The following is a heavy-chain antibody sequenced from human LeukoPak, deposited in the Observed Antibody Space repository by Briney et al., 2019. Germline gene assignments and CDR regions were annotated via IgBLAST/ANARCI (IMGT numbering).Heavy chain of an antibody. J-gene: IGHJ4*02. Sequence: GGSLRLSCAASGFTFSSYSMNWVRQAPGKGLERVSYISSSSSTIYYADSVKGRFTISRDNAKNSLYLQMNSLRAEDTAVYYCARDRAATADYWGQGTLITVSS. CDR1: GFTFSSYS. D-gene: IGHD2-15*01. CDR3: ARDRAATADY. V-gene: IGHV3-48*04. CDR2: ISSSSSTI.